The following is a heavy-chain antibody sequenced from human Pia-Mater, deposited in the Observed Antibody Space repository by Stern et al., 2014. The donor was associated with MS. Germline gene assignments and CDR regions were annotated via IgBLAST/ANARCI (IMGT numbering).Heavy chain of an antibody. CDR2: IWYYGSNT. J-gene: IGHJ4*02. Sequence: QVQLVESGGGVVQPGGSLRLSCAASGFTFSSYGMHWVRQAPGTGLEWVAVIWYYGSNTYYADSVKGRFTIFRDNSNNSPDLQNNSLRAEDTAVYYCARENQRWLDPLYYFDYWGQGTLVTVSS. V-gene: IGHV3-33*01. D-gene: IGHD6-19*01. CDR3: ARENQRWLDPLYYFDY. CDR1: GFTFSSYG.